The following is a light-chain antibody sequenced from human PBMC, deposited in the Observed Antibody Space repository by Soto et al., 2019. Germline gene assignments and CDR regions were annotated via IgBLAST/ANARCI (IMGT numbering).Light chain of an antibody. V-gene: IGLV2-14*01. Sequence: VLTKPASVSGSPGQSIAISCTGTNSDVGAYNFVSWYQQYPGKAPKLIIHEVSNRPSGISDRFSGSKSGNTASLTISGLQADDEADYYCSSFTTYNTRVFGTGTKVTVL. J-gene: IGLJ1*01. CDR1: NSDVGAYNF. CDR2: EVS. CDR3: SSFTTYNTRV.